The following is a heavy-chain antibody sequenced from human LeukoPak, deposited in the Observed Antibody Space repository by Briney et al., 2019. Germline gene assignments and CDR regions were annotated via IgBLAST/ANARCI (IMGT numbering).Heavy chain of an antibody. CDR2: IYPGDSDT. J-gene: IGHJ4*02. V-gene: IGHV5-51*01. CDR3: ARPLIYSSGWYGLGY. CDR1: GYNFNTYW. Sequence: PGESLKISCKGSGYNFNTYWIGWVRQMPGKGLEWMGIIYPGDSDTRYSPSFQGQVTISADKSISTAYLQWSSLKASDTAMYYCARPLIYSSGWYGLGYWGQGTLVTVSS. D-gene: IGHD6-19*01.